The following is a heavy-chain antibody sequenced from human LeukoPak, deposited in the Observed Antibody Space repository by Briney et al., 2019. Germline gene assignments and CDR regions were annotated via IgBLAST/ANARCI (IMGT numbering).Heavy chain of an antibody. CDR1: GYSFTSYW. CDR2: TYPGDSDT. CDR3: ARQRFTMRAYAGNWFDP. J-gene: IGHJ5*02. V-gene: IGHV5-51*01. D-gene: IGHD3-10*01. Sequence: GESLKISCKGSGYSFTSYWIGWVRQMPGKGLEWMGITYPGDSDTRYNPSFQDQVTISADKSISTAYLPWSSLKASDTAMYYCARQRFTMRAYAGNWFDPWGQGTLVTVSS.